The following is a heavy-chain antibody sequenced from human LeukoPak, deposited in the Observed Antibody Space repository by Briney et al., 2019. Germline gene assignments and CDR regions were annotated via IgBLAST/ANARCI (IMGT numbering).Heavy chain of an antibody. CDR3: AREGYCGGYCYRGLNV. CDR2: IIPIFGTA. CDR1: GGTFSSYA. J-gene: IGHJ6*04. D-gene: IGHD2-21*01. V-gene: IGHV1-69*01. Sequence: ASVKVSCKASGGTFSSYAISWVRQAPGQGLEWMGGIIPIFGTANYAQKFQGRVTITADESTSTAYMELSSLRSEDTAVYYCAREGYCGGYCYRGLNVWGKGTTVTVSS.